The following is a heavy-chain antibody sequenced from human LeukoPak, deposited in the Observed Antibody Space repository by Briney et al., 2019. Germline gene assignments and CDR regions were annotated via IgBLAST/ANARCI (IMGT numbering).Heavy chain of an antibody. CDR1: GFTFSSYA. CDR2: ISGSGGST. J-gene: IGHJ6*02. V-gene: IGHV3-23*01. D-gene: IGHD6-19*01. CDR3: AKDAKASSGWFYYYYGMDV. Sequence: PGGSLRLSCAASGFTFSSYAMSWVRQAPGKGLEWVSAISGSGGSTYYADSVKGRFTISRDNSKNTLYLQMNSLRAEDTAVYYCAKDAKASSGWFYYYYGMDVWGQGTTVTVSS.